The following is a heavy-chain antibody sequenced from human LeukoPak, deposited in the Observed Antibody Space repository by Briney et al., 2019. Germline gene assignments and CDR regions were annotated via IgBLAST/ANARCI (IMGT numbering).Heavy chain of an antibody. Sequence: GGSLRLSCAASGFTFSSYGMHWVRQAPGKGLEWVAVIWYDGSNKYYADSVKGRFTISRDNSKNTLYLQMNSLRAEDTAGYYCARGFIVVAARSRRDYYYGMDVWGKGTTVTVSS. CDR2: IWYDGSNK. CDR1: GFTFSSYG. CDR3: ARGFIVVAARSRRDYYYGMDV. D-gene: IGHD3-22*01. V-gene: IGHV3-33*01. J-gene: IGHJ6*04.